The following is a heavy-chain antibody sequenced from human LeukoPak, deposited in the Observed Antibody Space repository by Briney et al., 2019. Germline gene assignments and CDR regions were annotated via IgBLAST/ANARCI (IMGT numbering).Heavy chain of an antibody. CDR2: IHDDGIVT. V-gene: IGHV3-7*01. CDR1: GFTFAAYA. CDR3: ARGRGWVDR. J-gene: IGHJ5*02. D-gene: IGHD3-16*01. Sequence: GGSLRLSCSASGFTFAAYAMSWFRQTPGKGLEWVANIHDDGIVTNYVDSVKGRFTISRDNARNSVYLQLNSLRAEDTALYYCARGRGWVDRWGQGTLVTVSS.